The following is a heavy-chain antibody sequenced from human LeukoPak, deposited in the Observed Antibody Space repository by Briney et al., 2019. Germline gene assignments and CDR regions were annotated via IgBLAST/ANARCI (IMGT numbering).Heavy chain of an antibody. D-gene: IGHD6-19*01. Sequence: PGGSLRLSCAASGFTISSYYMCWVRQAPGKGLEWVSVFYVGGDTYYADSVQGRFTISRDNSKNTLYLQMNSLRTDDTAVYYCARGAGWNYFGYWGQGNLVTVSS. CDR3: ARGAGWNYFGY. CDR1: GFTISSYY. V-gene: IGHV3-66*02. CDR2: FYVGGDT. J-gene: IGHJ4*02.